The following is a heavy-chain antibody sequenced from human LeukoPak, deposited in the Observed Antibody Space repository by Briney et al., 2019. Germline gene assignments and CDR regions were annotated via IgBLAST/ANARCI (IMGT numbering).Heavy chain of an antibody. CDR1: GYTFTSYG. CDR3: ARNRYCSSTSCYAIDY. J-gene: IGHJ4*02. V-gene: IGHV1-18*01. Sequence: ASVKVSCKASGYTFTSYGIGWVRQAPGQGLEWMGWISAYNGNANYAQKLQGRVTMTTDTSTSKAYMELRSLRSDDTAVYYCARNRYCSSTSCYAIDYWGQGTLVTVSS. CDR2: ISAYNGNA. D-gene: IGHD2-2*01.